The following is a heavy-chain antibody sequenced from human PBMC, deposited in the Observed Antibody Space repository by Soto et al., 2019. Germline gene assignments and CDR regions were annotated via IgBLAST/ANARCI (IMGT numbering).Heavy chain of an antibody. Sequence: ETLSLTCAVYGGSFSGYYWSWIRQPPGKGLEWIGEINHSGSTNYNPSLKSRVTISVDTSKNQFSLKLSSVTAADTAVYYCARGNTGSGIAVAGIDYWGQGTLVTVS. CDR1: GGSFSGYY. J-gene: IGHJ4*02. CDR3: ARGNTGSGIAVAGIDY. V-gene: IGHV4-34*01. D-gene: IGHD6-19*01. CDR2: INHSGST.